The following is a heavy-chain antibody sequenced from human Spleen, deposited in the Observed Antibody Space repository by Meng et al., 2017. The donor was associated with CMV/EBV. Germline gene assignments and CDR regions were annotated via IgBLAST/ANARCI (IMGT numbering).Heavy chain of an antibody. CDR1: GGSCSRRSYY. V-gene: IGHV4-61*05. Sequence: LTCSVSGGSCSRRSYYWGWMRRSPGKGLEWIGLIYYSGRTTYNPSLESRVTISIDRSKNQFSLRVNSVTSADTAVYYCARGSNGWFDPWGQGTLVTVSS. CDR3: ARGSNGWFDP. CDR2: IYYSGRT. J-gene: IGHJ5*02.